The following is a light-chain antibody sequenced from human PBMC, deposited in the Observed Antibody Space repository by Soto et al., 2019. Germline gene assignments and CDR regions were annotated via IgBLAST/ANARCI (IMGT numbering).Light chain of an antibody. CDR1: QTISSW. Sequence: NLSPSTLSGSLGDRVNITCGASQTISSWLAWYQQKPGKAPKLLIYKASTLKSGVPSRFSGSGSGTEFTLTISSLQPDDFATYYCQHYNIYSEAFGQGSKV. V-gene: IGKV1-5*03. CDR3: QHYNIYSEA. J-gene: IGKJ1*01. CDR2: KAS.